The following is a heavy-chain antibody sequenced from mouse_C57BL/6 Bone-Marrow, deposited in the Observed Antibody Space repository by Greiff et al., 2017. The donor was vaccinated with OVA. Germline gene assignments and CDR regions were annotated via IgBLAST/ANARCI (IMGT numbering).Heavy chain of an antibody. CDR3: ARGDYDYPYWYFDV. CDR1: GYTFTSYW. J-gene: IGHJ1*03. Sequence: QVQLQQPGAELVRPGSSVKLSCKASGYTFTSYWMDWVKQRPGQGLAWIGNIYPSDSENHYNQKFKDKATLTVDKSSSPAYIQLISLTSLVSAVSYCARGDYDYPYWYFDVWGTGTTVTVSS. V-gene: IGHV1-61*01. D-gene: IGHD2-4*01. CDR2: IYPSDSEN.